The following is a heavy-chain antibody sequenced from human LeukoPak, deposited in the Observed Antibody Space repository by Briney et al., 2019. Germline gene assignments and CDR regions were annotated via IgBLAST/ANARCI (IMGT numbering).Heavy chain of an antibody. CDR1: GFTFSSYG. CDR3: AKGKGVVPAAIRGGNWFDP. Sequence: GGPLRLSCAASGFTFSSYGIHWVRQAPGKGLEWVAFILFDGSNQYYGDSVKGRFTISRDNSKNTLYLQMNSLRAEDTAVYYCAKGKGVVPAAIRGGNWFDPWGQGTLVTVSS. V-gene: IGHV3-30*02. D-gene: IGHD2-2*01. J-gene: IGHJ5*02. CDR2: ILFDGSNQ.